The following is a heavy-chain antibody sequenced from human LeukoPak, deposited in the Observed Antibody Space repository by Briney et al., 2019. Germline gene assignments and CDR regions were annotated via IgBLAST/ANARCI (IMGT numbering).Heavy chain of an antibody. V-gene: IGHV3-23*01. CDR2: ISGSGGST. D-gene: IGHD6-13*01. J-gene: IGHJ6*02. CDR1: GFTFSSYA. CDR3: AKDLSSSRKDYYYYGMDV. Sequence: GGSLRLSCAASGFTFSSYAMSWVRQAPGKGLEWVSAISGSGGSTYYADSVKGRFTISRDNSKNTLYLQMNSLRAEDTAVYYCAKDLSSSRKDYYYYGMDVWGQGTTVTASS.